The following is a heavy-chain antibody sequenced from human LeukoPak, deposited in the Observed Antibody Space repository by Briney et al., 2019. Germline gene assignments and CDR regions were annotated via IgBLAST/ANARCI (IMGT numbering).Heavy chain of an antibody. CDR2: ISSSGSTI. Sequence: GGSLRLSCAASGFTFSSYEMNWVRQAPGKGLEWVSYISSSGSTIYYADSVKGRFTISRDNSKNTLYLQMNSLRAEDTAVYYCAKEGYYDSSGELSWGQGTMVTVSS. V-gene: IGHV3-48*03. J-gene: IGHJ3*01. CDR3: AKEGYYDSSGELS. CDR1: GFTFSSYE. D-gene: IGHD3-22*01.